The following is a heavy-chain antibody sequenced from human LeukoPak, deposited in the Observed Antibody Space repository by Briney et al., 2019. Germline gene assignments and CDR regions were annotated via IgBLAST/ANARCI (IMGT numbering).Heavy chain of an antibody. CDR2: IYYSGST. Sequence: SETLSLTCTVSGGSISSHYYWIWIRQPPGKGLEWIGSIYYSGSTYYNPSLKSRVTISVDTSKNQFSLKLSSLTAAETAVYYCARQYGSGSAYTPVVDLWGQGTLVTVSS. D-gene: IGHD3-10*01. V-gene: IGHV4-39*01. CDR1: GGSISSHYY. CDR3: ARQYGSGSAYTPVVDL. J-gene: IGHJ4*02.